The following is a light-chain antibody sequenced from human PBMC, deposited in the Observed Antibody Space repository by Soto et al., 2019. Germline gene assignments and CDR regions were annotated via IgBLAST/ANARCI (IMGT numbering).Light chain of an antibody. V-gene: IGLV2-14*01. CDR3: RSYTISSTYV. CDR2: EVS. J-gene: IGLJ1*01. Sequence: QSALTQPASVSGSPGQSITISCTGTSGDVGGYNFVSWYQLHPGKAPKLIIYEVSDRPSGVSNRFSGSKSGNTASLTISGLQAEDEGDYSCRSYTISSTYVFGTGTKLTVL. CDR1: SGDVGGYNF.